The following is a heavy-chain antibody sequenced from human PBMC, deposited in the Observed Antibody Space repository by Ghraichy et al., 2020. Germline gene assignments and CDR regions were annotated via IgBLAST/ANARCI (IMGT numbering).Heavy chain of an antibody. Sequence: LSLTCAASGFTFSSYAMHWVRQAPGKGLEWVAVISYDGSEKYYADSVKGRFTISRDNSKNTLYLQMNSLRAEDTAVYYCAREGRHYGDFDYWGQGTLVTVSS. D-gene: IGHD4-17*01. CDR2: ISYDGSEK. CDR1: GFTFSSYA. V-gene: IGHV3-30*04. CDR3: AREGRHYGDFDY. J-gene: IGHJ4*02.